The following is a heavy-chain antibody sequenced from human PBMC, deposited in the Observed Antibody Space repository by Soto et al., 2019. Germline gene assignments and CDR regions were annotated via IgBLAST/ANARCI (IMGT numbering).Heavy chain of an antibody. CDR2: IYYSGST. CDR1: GGSISSGDYY. Sequence: SETLSLTCTVSGGSISSGDYYWSWIRQPPGKGLEWIGYIYYSGSTYYNPSLKSRVTISVDTSKNQFSLKLSSVTAADTAVYYCGGESYYYGMDVWGQGTTVTVSS. J-gene: IGHJ6*02. V-gene: IGHV4-30-4*01. CDR3: GGESYYYGMDV.